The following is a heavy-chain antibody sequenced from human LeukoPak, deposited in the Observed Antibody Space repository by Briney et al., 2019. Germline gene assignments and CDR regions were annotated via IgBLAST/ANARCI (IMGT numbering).Heavy chain of an antibody. CDR2: IIPIFGTA. Sequence: SVKVSCKASGYTFTGYYMHWVRQAPGQGLEWMGRIIPIFGTANYAQKFQGRVTITADESTSTAYMELSSLRSEDTAVYYCARGPITMVRGVSYYYGMDVWGQGTTVTVSS. D-gene: IGHD3-10*01. J-gene: IGHJ6*02. CDR3: ARGPITMVRGVSYYYGMDV. CDR1: GYTFTGYY. V-gene: IGHV1-69*13.